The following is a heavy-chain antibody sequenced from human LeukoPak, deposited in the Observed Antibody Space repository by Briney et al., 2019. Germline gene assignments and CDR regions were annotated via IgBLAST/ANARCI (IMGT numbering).Heavy chain of an antibody. Sequence: PSQTLSLTCAVSGGSISSGGYYWSWIRQPPGKGLEWIGEINHSGSTNYNPSLKSRVTISVDTSKNQFSLKLSSVTAADTAVYYCARGPNSITIFGVGVILTGRFDPWGQGTLVTVSS. CDR2: INHSGST. CDR3: ARGPNSITIFGVGVILTGRFDP. D-gene: IGHD3-3*01. V-gene: IGHV4-30-2*01. CDR1: GGSISSGGYY. J-gene: IGHJ5*02.